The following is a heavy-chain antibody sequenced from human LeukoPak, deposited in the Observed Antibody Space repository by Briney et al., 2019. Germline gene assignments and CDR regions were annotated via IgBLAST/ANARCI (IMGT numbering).Heavy chain of an antibody. J-gene: IGHJ6*03. Sequence: GASVKVSCKASGYTFTGYYMHWVRQAPGQGLEWMGWINPNSGGTNYAQKFQGRVTMTRDTSISTAYMELSRLRSDDTAVYYCARGGPQNDNYYYYYMDVWGNGTTVTVSS. CDR1: GYTFTGYY. V-gene: IGHV1-2*02. CDR2: INPNSGGT. D-gene: IGHD3-22*01. CDR3: ARGGPQNDNYYYYYMDV.